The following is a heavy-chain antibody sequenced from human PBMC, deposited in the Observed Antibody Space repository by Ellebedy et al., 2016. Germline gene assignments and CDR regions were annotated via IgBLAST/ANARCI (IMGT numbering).Heavy chain of an antibody. D-gene: IGHD3-10*01. Sequence: SETLSLTCTVSGGSISGSSYYWGWIRQPPGKGLEWIGSIYYSGSTYYNPSLKSRVTVSVDTSENQFSLKLSSVTAADTAVYYCARSPSPSIWPFDYWGQGTLVTVSS. J-gene: IGHJ4*02. CDR3: ARSPSPSIWPFDY. CDR2: IYYSGST. CDR1: GGSISGSSYY. V-gene: IGHV4-39*01.